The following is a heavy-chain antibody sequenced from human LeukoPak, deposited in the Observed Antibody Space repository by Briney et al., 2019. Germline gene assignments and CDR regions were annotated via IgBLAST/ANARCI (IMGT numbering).Heavy chain of an antibody. D-gene: IGHD2-15*01. CDR3: ARRECSGGSCPFDY. CDR2: IYYSGST. V-gene: IGHV4-59*08. Sequence: SETLSLTCTVAGGSISSYYWSWIRQPPGKGLEWIGYIYYSGSTNYNPSLKSRVTISVDTSKNQFSLKLSSVTAADTAVYYCARRECSGGSCPFDYWGQGTLVTVSS. J-gene: IGHJ4*02. CDR1: GGSISSYY.